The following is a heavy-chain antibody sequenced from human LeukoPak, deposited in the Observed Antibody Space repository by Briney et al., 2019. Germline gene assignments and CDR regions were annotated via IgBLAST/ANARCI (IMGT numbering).Heavy chain of an antibody. V-gene: IGHV1-58*02. CDR2: IVVGSGNT. Sequence: SVKVSCKASGFTFTSSAMQWVRQARGQRLEWIGWIVVGSGNTNYAQKFQERVTITRDMSTSTAYMELSSLRSEDTAVYYCAADYYLDSGSYYTAFDIWGQGTMVTVSS. CDR3: AADYYLDSGSYYTAFDI. CDR1: GFTFTSSA. J-gene: IGHJ3*02. D-gene: IGHD1-26*01.